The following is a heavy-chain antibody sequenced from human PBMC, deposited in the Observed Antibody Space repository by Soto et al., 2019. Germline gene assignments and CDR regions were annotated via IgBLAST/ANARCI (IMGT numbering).Heavy chain of an antibody. D-gene: IGHD1-26*01. V-gene: IGHV1-18*04. CDR2: ISAYNGNT. J-gene: IGHJ4*02. Sequence: GASVKVSCTASGYTFTSYGISWVRQAPGQGLEWMGWISAYNGNTNYAQKLQGRVTMTTDTSTSTAYMELRSLGPDDTAVYFCAKARVRIVGANSFDYWGQGTPVTVSS. CDR3: AKARVRIVGANSFDY. CDR1: GYTFTSYG.